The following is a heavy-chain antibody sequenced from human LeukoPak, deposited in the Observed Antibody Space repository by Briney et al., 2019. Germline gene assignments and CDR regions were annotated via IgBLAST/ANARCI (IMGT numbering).Heavy chain of an antibody. V-gene: IGHV3-23*01. J-gene: IGHJ4*02. Sequence: GGSLRLSCAASGFTFSSYAMRWVRQAPGKGLEWVSAISGSGGSTYSADSVKGRFTISRDNSKNTMYLQMKSLRVEDTALYYCATISGNFDYLDYWGQGTLVTVST. D-gene: IGHD1-26*01. CDR3: ATISGNFDYLDY. CDR1: GFTFSSYA. CDR2: ISGSGGST.